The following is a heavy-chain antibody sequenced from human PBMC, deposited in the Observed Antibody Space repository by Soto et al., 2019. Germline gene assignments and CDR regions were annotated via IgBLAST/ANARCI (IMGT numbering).Heavy chain of an antibody. CDR3: AKSQWELRSAFDI. CDR1: GFTFSSYG. D-gene: IGHD1-26*01. J-gene: IGHJ3*02. V-gene: IGHV3-30*18. Sequence: PVGSLRLSCAASGFTFSSYGMHWVRQAPGKGLEWVAVISYDGSNKYYADSVKGRFTISRDNSKNTLYLQMNSLRAEDTAVYYCAKSQWELRSAFDIWGQGTMVTVSS. CDR2: ISYDGSNK.